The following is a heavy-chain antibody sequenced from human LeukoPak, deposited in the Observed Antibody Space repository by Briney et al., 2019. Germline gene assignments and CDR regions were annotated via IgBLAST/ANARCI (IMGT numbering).Heavy chain of an antibody. V-gene: IGHV1-3*02. J-gene: IGHJ5*02. CDR3: ASGMVRGLLGWFDP. Sequence: GASVKVSCKASGYTFTSYAMHWVRQAPGQRLEWMGWSNAGNGNTKYSQEFQGRVTITRDTSASTAYMELSSLRSEDTAVYYCASGMVRGLLGWFDPWGQGTLVTVSS. CDR1: GYTFTSYA. CDR2: SNAGNGNT. D-gene: IGHD3-10*01.